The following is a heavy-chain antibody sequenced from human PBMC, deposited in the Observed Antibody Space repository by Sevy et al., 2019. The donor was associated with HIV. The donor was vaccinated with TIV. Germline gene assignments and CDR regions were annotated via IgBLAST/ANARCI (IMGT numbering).Heavy chain of an antibody. V-gene: IGHV3-9*01. CDR3: AKDCRGGGDPAAAFDI. CDR2: ISWNSGSI. D-gene: IGHD3-10*01. J-gene: IGHJ3*02. CDR1: GFTFDDYA. Sequence: GGSLRLSCAASGFTFDDYAMHWVRQAPGKGLEWVSGISWNSGSIGYADSVKGRFTISRDNAKNSLYLQMNSLRAEDTALDYCAKDCRGGGDPAAAFDIWGQGTMVTVSS.